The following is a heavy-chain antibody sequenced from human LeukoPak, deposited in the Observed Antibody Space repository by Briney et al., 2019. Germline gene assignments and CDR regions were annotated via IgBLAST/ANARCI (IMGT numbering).Heavy chain of an antibody. CDR3: ARDLGGSYWSPYYFDY. V-gene: IGHV1-2*06. CDR2: ISPNSGGT. Sequence: ASVKVSCKASGYTFNGYYMHWVRQAPGQGLEWMGRISPNSGGTNYAQKFQGRVTMTRDTSISAVYMELSRLRSDDTAVYYCARDLGGSYWSPYYFDYWGQGTLVTVSS. D-gene: IGHD1-26*01. J-gene: IGHJ4*02. CDR1: GYTFNGYY.